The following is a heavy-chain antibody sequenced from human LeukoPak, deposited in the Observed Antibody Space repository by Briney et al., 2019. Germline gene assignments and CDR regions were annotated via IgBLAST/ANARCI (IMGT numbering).Heavy chain of an antibody. Sequence: GGSLRLSCAASGFTFSSYAMSWVRQAPGKGLEWVSAISGSGGSTYYADSVKGRFTISRDNSKNTLYLQMNSLRAEDTAVYYCAKDHVGPYYYYGMDVWGQGTTVTVSS. D-gene: IGHD1-26*01. J-gene: IGHJ6*02. CDR1: GFTFSSYA. CDR3: AKDHVGPYYYYGMDV. CDR2: ISGSGGST. V-gene: IGHV3-23*01.